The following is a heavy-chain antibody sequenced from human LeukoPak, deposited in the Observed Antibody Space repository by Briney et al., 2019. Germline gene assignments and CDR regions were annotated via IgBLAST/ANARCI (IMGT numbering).Heavy chain of an antibody. V-gene: IGHV4-4*07. CDR3: ARDLRGQWLPYYYYYMDV. CDR2: IYTSGST. CDR1: GGSISSYY. D-gene: IGHD6-19*01. J-gene: IGHJ6*03. Sequence: SSETLSLTCTVSGGSISSYYWSWIRQPAGKGLEWIGRIYTSGSTNYNPSLKSRVTMSVDTSKNQFSLKLSSVTAADTAVYYCARDLRGQWLPYYYYYMDVWGKGTTVTISS.